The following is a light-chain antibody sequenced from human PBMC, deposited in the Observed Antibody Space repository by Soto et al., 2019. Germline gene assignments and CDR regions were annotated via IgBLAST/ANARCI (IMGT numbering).Light chain of an antibody. CDR1: QSISTW. CDR2: DAS. V-gene: IGKV1-5*01. Sequence: DIQMTQSPSTLSASAGDTVTITCRASQSISTWLAWYQQKPGKAPQLLIFDASSLRIGVPSRFSGSGSGTEFTLTISSLQPDDFATYYCQQYDSYSWTFGQGTKVDI. CDR3: QQYDSYSWT. J-gene: IGKJ1*01.